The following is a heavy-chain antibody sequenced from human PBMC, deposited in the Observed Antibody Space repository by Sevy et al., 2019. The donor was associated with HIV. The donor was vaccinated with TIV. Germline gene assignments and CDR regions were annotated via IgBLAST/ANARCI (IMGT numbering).Heavy chain of an antibody. D-gene: IGHD3-22*01. CDR1: GGSVSSEY. J-gene: IGHJ4*02. CDR3: AREFFYDSTDYYLPAYYFDN. CDR2: IYTSETI. Sequence: SEILSLTCNVSGGSVSSEYWSWIRQPAGKGLEWIGRIYTSETINYNPALKSRVTMSIDTSKNQISLKLTSVTAADTAVYYCAREFFYDSTDYYLPAYYFDNWGQGTLVTVSS. V-gene: IGHV4-4*07.